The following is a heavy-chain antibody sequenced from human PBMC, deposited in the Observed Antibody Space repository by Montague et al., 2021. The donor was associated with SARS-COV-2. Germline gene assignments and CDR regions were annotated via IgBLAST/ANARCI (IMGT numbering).Heavy chain of an antibody. Sequence: CAISGDSVSSNNAAWKWIRQSPSSRLEWLGRTNYRSKWHYDFAVSVKSRILIIPNTSENQFSLQLNSVTPEDTAVYYCARDAHIGSTWPFSVYGMDVWGQGTTVTVSS. CDR1: GDSVSSNNAA. CDR3: ARDAHIGSTWPFSVYGMDV. D-gene: IGHD6-13*01. J-gene: IGHJ6*02. V-gene: IGHV6-1*01. CDR2: TNYRSKWHY.